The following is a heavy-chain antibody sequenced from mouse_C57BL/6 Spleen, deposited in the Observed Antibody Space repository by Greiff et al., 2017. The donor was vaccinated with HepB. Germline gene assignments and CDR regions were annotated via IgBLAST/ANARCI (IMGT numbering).Heavy chain of an antibody. CDR2: IDPNSGGT. Sequence: QVQLQQPGAELVKPGASVKLSCKASGYTFTSYWMHWVKQRPGRGLEWIGRIDPNSGGTKYNEKFKSKATLTVDKPSSTAYMQLSSLTSEDSAVYYCARWGITTVVARYYAMDYWGQGTSVTVSS. CDR3: ARWGITTVVARYYAMDY. D-gene: IGHD1-1*01. V-gene: IGHV1-72*01. CDR1: GYTFTSYW. J-gene: IGHJ4*01.